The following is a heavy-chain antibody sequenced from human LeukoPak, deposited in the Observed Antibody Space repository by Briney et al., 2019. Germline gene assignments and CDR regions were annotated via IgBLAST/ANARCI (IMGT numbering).Heavy chain of an antibody. J-gene: IGHJ4*02. V-gene: IGHV3-30*18. CDR2: ISYDGSNK. CDR1: GFIFSNYG. Sequence: GRSLRLSCAASGFIFSNYGMHWVRQAPGKGLEWVALISYDGSNKYYTDSVKGRFTISRDNSKNTLYLQMNSLRAEDTAVYYCAKDLNDYVSYFDYWGQGTLVTVSS. CDR3: AKDLNDYVSYFDY. D-gene: IGHD3-16*01.